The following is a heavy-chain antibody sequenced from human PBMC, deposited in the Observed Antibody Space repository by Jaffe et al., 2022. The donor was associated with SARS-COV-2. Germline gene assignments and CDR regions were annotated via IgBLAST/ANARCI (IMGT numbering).Heavy chain of an antibody. Sequence: EVQLVESGGALIQPGESLKLSCAASAFTFANYWMHWVRQAPGKGLVWVSRINPDGSSTDYADSVKGRFTISRDNANNRLYLQMNSLTAEDTAVYYCARDLRGPRDYWGQGTLVTVSS. CDR3: ARDLRGPRDY. CDR2: INPDGSST. V-gene: IGHV3-74*01. CDR1: AFTFANYW. J-gene: IGHJ4*02. D-gene: IGHD3-16*01.